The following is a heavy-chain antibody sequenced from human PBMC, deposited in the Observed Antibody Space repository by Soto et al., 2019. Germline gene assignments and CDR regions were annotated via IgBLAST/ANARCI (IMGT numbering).Heavy chain of an antibody. D-gene: IGHD3-10*01. CDR1: GFIFSSYA. CDR2: ISGRGGSP. J-gene: IGHJ4*01. CDR3: VRVAGSGGFYDY. V-gene: IGHV3-23*01. Sequence: PGGSLRLSCAASGFIFSSYAMTWVRLAPGKGLEWVSGISGRGGSPFYGDSVKGRFTISRDNSENRVYLQANSLKAEDTAVYFCVRVAGSGGFYDYWGHGTLVTVSS.